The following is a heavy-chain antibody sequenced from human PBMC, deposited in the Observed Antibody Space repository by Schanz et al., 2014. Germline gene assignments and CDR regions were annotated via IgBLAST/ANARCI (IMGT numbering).Heavy chain of an antibody. Sequence: QVQLVPSGAEVKEPGASVKLSCKSSGYTFTDYYMQWVRKAPGQGLEWLRTILLNDGSTHSSEKFQGRIIMTRDTSTTTVYLDLSSLRSEDTAVYYCARERPRKGDFDYWGQGTLVTVSS. V-gene: IGHV1-46*01. D-gene: IGHD1-26*01. CDR1: GYTFTDYY. J-gene: IGHJ4*02. CDR3: ARERPRKGDFDY. CDR2: ILLNDGST.